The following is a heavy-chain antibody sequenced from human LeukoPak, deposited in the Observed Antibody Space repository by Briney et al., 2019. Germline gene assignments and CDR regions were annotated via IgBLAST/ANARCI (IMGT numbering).Heavy chain of an antibody. Sequence: PSETLSLTCAVYGGSFSGYYWSWIRQPPGKGLEWIGYIYYSGSTNYNPSLKSRVTISVDTSKNRFSLKLSSVTAADTAVYYCARGTPEERWLHRRYYFDYWGQGTLVTVSS. CDR1: GGSFSGYY. V-gene: IGHV4-59*01. CDR2: IYYSGST. J-gene: IGHJ4*02. D-gene: IGHD5-24*01. CDR3: ARGTPEERWLHRRYYFDY.